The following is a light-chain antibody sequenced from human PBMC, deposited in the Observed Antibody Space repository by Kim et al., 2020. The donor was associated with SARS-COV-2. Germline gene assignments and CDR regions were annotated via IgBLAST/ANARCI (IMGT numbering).Light chain of an antibody. CDR1: QSGSSN. V-gene: IGKV3-15*01. Sequence: VAPGERAPPSCRASQSGSSNLAWYQQKPGQAPRLLIYGASTRATGIPARFSGSGSGTEFTLTISSLQSEDFAVYYCQQYNNWPLTFGGGTKVDIK. CDR3: QQYNNWPLT. CDR2: GAS. J-gene: IGKJ4*01.